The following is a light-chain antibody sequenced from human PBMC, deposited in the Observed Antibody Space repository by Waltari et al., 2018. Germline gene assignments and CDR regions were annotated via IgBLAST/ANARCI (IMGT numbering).Light chain of an antibody. CDR1: SSGVGHNYF. CDR3: CSYATYSPVL. Sequence: QSALTQPASVSGSPGQSITISCTGTSSGVGHNYFVSWYQHHPGKAPKLIIYEGSKRPSGISSRFSGFRAGNMASLPISGLQAEDEADYYCCSYATYSPVLLGGGTKLTVL. J-gene: IGLJ2*01. V-gene: IGLV2-23*01. CDR2: EGS.